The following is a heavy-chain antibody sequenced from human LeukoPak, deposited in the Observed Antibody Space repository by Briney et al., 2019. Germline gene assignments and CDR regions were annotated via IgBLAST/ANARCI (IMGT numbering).Heavy chain of an antibody. CDR1: GGSFSGYY. CDR3: ARGIDIVVVPAAIDPLAFFDY. CDR2: INHSGST. Sequence: TPSETLSLTCAVYGGSFSGYYWSWIRQPPGKGLEWIGEINHSGSTNYNPSLKSRVTISVDTSKNKFSLKLSSVTAAETAVYYCARGIDIVVVPAAIDPLAFFDYWGQGTLVTVSS. V-gene: IGHV4-34*01. J-gene: IGHJ4*02. D-gene: IGHD2-2*02.